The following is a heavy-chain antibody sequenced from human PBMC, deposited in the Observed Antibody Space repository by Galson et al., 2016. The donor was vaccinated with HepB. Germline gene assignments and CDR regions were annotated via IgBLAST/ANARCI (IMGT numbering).Heavy chain of an antibody. CDR2: IKPDGSEK. V-gene: IGHV3-7*01. D-gene: IGHD3/OR15-3a*01. J-gene: IGHJ6*02. Sequence: SLRLSCAASGFSFSTYWMTWVRQAPGKGLEWVANIKPDGSEKSYVDSVKGRFTISRDNAQNSLSRQMNSLRDEDTAVYYCAALDHGRDVWGQGTTVTVSS. CDR3: AALDHGRDV. CDR1: GFSFSTYW.